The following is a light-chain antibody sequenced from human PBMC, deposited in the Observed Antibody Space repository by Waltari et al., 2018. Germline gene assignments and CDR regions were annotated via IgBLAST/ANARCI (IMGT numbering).Light chain of an antibody. CDR1: QSVGTS. Sequence: IVLTQSPGTLSLSPGERATLSCRASQSVGTSLAWYRQQKRGQAPRLLIYGVSIRATGISDRFSGSGFGTDFSLTISGLEPEDFAVYYCQHYVRLPVTFGQGTTVEIK. CDR3: QHYVRLPVT. CDR2: GVS. V-gene: IGKV3-20*01. J-gene: IGKJ1*01.